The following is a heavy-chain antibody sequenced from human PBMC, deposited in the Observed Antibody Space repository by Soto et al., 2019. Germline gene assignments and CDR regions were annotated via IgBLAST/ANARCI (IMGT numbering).Heavy chain of an antibody. J-gene: IGHJ4*02. CDR3: VRTSLVVAAAAREDY. V-gene: IGHV3-74*01. CDR1: GLTFSSYW. D-gene: IGHD2-15*01. Sequence: VQLVESGGGLDQPGGSLRLSCAASGLTFSSYWMHWVRQAPGKGLVWVSRINSDGSSTSYADSVKGRFTITRENAKNTMYLQMNRLRAEDTAVYYCVRTSLVVAAAAREDYWGQGALVTGSS. CDR2: INSDGSST.